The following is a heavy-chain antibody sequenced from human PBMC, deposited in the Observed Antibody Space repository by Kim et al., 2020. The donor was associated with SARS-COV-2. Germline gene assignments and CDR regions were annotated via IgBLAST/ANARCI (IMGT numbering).Heavy chain of an antibody. CDR3: ARDPGVSTIFGVVIRNPNYYGMDV. V-gene: IGHV7-4-1*01. J-gene: IGHJ6*02. CDR1: GYTFTSYA. D-gene: IGHD3-3*01. Sequence: ASVKVSCKASGYTFTSYAMNWVRQAPGQGLEWMGWINTNTGNPTYAQGFTGRFVFSLDTSVSTAYLQIGSLKAEDTAVYYCARDPGVSTIFGVVIRNPNYYGMDVWGQGTTVTVSS. CDR2: INTNTGNP.